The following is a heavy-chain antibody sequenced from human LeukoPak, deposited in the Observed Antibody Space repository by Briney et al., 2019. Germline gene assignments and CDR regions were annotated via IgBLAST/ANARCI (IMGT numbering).Heavy chain of an antibody. Sequence: SETLSLTCTVSGGSVNSYYWSWIRQPPGEGLEWIGYIYYTGSTKYNPSLKSRVTMSVDTSKYQLSLKVSSVTAADTAVYYCARWYCVSNTCYHMDVWGKGTTVTVSS. V-gene: IGHV4-59*02. J-gene: IGHJ6*03. CDR2: IYYTGST. D-gene: IGHD2-2*01. CDR3: ARWYCVSNTCYHMDV. CDR1: GGSVNSYY.